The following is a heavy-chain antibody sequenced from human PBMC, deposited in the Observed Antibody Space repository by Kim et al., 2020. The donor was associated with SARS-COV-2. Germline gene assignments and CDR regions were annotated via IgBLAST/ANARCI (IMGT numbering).Heavy chain of an antibody. J-gene: IGHJ4*02. Sequence: GGSLRLSCAASRFTFSSYGLHWVRQAPGKGLEWVAVIWYDGSNKYHADSGKGRFTISRDNSKNTLYLQMNNLRSEDTAVYYCAKERRKYCSGGSCHLEYWGQGTLVTVSS. CDR1: RFTFSSYG. V-gene: IGHV3-33*06. D-gene: IGHD2-15*01. CDR3: AKERRKYCSGGSCHLEY. CDR2: IWYDGSNK.